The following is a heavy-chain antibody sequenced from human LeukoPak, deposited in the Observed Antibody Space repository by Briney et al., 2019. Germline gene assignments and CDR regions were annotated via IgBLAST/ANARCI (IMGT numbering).Heavy chain of an antibody. D-gene: IGHD6-19*01. CDR2: IKQDGSEK. V-gene: IGHV3-7*01. J-gene: IGHJ6*03. CDR3: AREGSDWNYYYYMDV. CDR1: GFTFSSYG. Sequence: QPGGSLRLSCAASGFTFSSYGMHWVRQAPGKGLEWVANIKQDGSEKYYVDSVKGRFTISRDNAKNSLYLQMNSLRAEDTAVYYCAREGSDWNYYYYMDVWGKGTTVTISS.